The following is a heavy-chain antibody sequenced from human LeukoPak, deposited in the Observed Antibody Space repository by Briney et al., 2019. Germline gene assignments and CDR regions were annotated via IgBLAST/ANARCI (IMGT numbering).Heavy chain of an antibody. D-gene: IGHD2-15*01. CDR3: ASKLGYCSGGSCYEWAL. J-gene: IGHJ4*02. Sequence: GASVKVSCRASGGTFSNYAISWVRQAPGQGLEWMGGIIPIFGTANYAQKFQGRVTITADGSTSTAYMELSSLRSEDTAVYYCASKLGYCSGGSCYEWALWGQGTLVTVSS. V-gene: IGHV1-69*13. CDR2: IIPIFGTA. CDR1: GGTFSNYA.